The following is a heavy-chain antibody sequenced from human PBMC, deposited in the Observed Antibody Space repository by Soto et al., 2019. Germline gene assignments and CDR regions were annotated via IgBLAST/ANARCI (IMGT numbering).Heavy chain of an antibody. J-gene: IGHJ4*02. D-gene: IGHD6-13*01. CDR1: GYSFSSHW. Sequence: GESLKISCKGSGYSFSSHWIGWVRQMPGKGLEWMGIIYPGDSEIRYSPSFQGQVTISADKSITTAYLQWSSLKASGTAMYYCVRRGVGSSCPDHWGQGTLVTVSS. V-gene: IGHV5-51*01. CDR3: VRRGVGSSCPDH. CDR2: IYPGDSEI.